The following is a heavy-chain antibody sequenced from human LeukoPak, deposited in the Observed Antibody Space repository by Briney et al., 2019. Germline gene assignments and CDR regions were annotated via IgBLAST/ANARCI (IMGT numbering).Heavy chain of an antibody. Sequence: QTGGSLRLSCAASGFTFSSYAMHWVRQAPGKGLEWVAVISYDGSNKYYADSVKGRFTISRDNSKNTLYLQMNSLRAEDTAVYYCAKSLRDGYNRGGYYFDYWGQGTLVTVSS. D-gene: IGHD5-24*01. J-gene: IGHJ4*02. CDR3: AKSLRDGYNRGGYYFDY. CDR1: GFTFSSYA. V-gene: IGHV3-30-3*01. CDR2: ISYDGSNK.